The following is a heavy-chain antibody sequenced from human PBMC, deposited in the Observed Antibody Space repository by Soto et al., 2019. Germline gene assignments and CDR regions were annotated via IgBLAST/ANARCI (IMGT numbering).Heavy chain of an antibody. Sequence: ASVKVSCKASGYTFTSYGISWVRQAPGQGLEWMGWISAYNGNTNYAQKLQGRVTMTTDTSTSTAYMELRSLRSDDTAVYYCAREGSLLWFGEFDLSYYYGMDVWGQGTTVTVSS. V-gene: IGHV1-18*01. CDR2: ISAYNGNT. CDR3: AREGSLLWFGEFDLSYYYGMDV. D-gene: IGHD3-10*01. J-gene: IGHJ6*02. CDR1: GYTFTSYG.